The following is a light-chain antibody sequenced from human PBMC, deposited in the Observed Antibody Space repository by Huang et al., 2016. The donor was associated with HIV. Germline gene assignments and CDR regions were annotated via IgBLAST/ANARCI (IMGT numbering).Light chain of an antibody. V-gene: IGKV3-20*01. J-gene: IGKJ2*01. CDR2: GSS. Sequence: EIVLTQSPDTLSLSPGERATLSCRASETVTSGYLAWYQQKPGQAPRLLIFGSSTRATGIPDRFTGSGSVTDFTLTITRLEREDFAMYYCQQYGGSPRTFGQGTKLELK. CDR1: ETVTSGY. CDR3: QQYGGSPRT.